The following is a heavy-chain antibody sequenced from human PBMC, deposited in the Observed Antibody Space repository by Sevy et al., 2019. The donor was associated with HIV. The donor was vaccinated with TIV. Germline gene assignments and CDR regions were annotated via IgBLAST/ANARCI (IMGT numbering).Heavy chain of an antibody. J-gene: IGHJ4*02. CDR2: IRSKAYGGTT. D-gene: IGHD4-4*01. CDR3: SSVDYSAALYFDY. V-gene: IGHV3-49*03. CDR1: GFTFGDYA. Sequence: GGSLRLSCTASGFTFGDYAMSWFRQAPGKGLEWVGFIRSKAYGGTTEYAASVKGRFTISRDDSKSIAYLQMNSLKTEDTAVYYCSSVDYSAALYFDYWGQGTLVTVSS.